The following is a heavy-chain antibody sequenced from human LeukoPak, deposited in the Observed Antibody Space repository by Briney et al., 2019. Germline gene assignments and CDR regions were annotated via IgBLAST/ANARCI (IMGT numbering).Heavy chain of an antibody. Sequence: GGSLRLSCVASGFPFSSYWMTWVRQAPGKGLEWVGRIKSKTDGGTTDYAAPVKGRFTISRDDSKNTLYLQMNSLKTEDTAVYCCSTTYYYDSSEGYWGQGTLVTVSS. CDR2: IKSKTDGGTT. CDR1: GFPFSSYW. D-gene: IGHD3-22*01. V-gene: IGHV3-15*01. J-gene: IGHJ4*02. CDR3: STTYYYDSSEGY.